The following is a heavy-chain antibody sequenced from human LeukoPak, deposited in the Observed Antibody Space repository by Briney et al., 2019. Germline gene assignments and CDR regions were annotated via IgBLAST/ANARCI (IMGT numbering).Heavy chain of an antibody. Sequence: GGSLRLSCAASGFTFSSYAMSWVRQAPGKGLEWVSTINGGGVNTHYTDSVGGRFTISRDNSKNTLFLQMNSLRDEDTAVYYCAKDLYSNYGPADYWGQGNLVTVSS. J-gene: IGHJ4*02. V-gene: IGHV3-23*01. D-gene: IGHD4-11*01. CDR2: INGGGVNT. CDR3: AKDLYSNYGPADY. CDR1: GFTFSSYA.